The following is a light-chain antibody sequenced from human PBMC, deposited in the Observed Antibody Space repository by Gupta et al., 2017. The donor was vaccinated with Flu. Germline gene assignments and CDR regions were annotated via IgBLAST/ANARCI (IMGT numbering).Light chain of an antibody. CDR3: QQTYNAPFA. J-gene: IGKJ3*01. CDR2: FAS. Sequence: DVQLTQSPSSLSASVGDRVTITCRASQSIGKYLNWYQHRPGQAPKLLIYFASNLQSGVPSGFSGSGSGTDFTLTISRLQPEDLATYFCQQTYNAPFAFGHGTKVDI. V-gene: IGKV1-39*01. CDR1: QSIGKY.